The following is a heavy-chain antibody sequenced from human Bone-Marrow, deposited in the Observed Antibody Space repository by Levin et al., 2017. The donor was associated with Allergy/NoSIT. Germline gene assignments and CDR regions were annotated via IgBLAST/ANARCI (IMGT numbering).Heavy chain of an antibody. CDR2: IKEDGSEK. V-gene: IGHV3-7*01. D-gene: IGHD3-3*01. CDR3: VRTLMEWSSTKYYFDY. Sequence: GESLKISCAASGFTFSNYWMSWVRQAPGKGLEWVANIKEDGSEKFYVDSVKGRFSISRDNGKKSLYLQMDSLRVEDTAVYYCVRTLMEWSSTKYYFDYWGQGTLVTVSS. CDR1: GFTFSNYW. J-gene: IGHJ4*02.